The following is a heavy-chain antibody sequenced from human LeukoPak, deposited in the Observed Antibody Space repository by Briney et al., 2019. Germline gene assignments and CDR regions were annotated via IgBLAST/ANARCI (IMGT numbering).Heavy chain of an antibody. D-gene: IGHD2-2*01. Sequence: GGSLRLSCAASGFTFSSSWMSWVRQAPGKGLEWVANIKQDGSEKYYVASVKGRFTISRDNAKNTLYLQMNSLRADDTAVYFCARGGVPAAGDYWGQGTLVTVSS. V-gene: IGHV3-7*01. CDR2: IKQDGSEK. J-gene: IGHJ4*02. CDR3: ARGGVPAAGDY. CDR1: GFTFSSSW.